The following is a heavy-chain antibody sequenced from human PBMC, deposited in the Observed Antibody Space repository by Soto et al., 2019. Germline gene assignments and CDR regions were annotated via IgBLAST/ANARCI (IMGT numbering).Heavy chain of an antibody. CDR1: GFTFSSYG. CDR2: ISYDGSNK. CDR3: AKLRDDYYGSGSYFPDY. Sequence: QVQLVESGGGVVQPGRSLRLSCAASGFTFSSYGMHWVRQAPGKGLEWVAVISYDGSNKYYADSVKGRFTISRDNSKNTLYLQMNTLRAEDTAVYYCAKLRDDYYGSGSYFPDYWGKGTLATVSS. J-gene: IGHJ4*02. V-gene: IGHV3-30*18. D-gene: IGHD3-10*01.